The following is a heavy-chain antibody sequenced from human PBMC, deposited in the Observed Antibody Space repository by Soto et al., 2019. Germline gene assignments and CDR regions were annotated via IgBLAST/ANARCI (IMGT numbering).Heavy chain of an antibody. V-gene: IGHV4-4*07. CDR3: AGGAAADYFDY. CDR1: SDSISSYY. J-gene: IGHJ4*02. Sequence: SETLSLTCTVSSDSISSYYWSWIRQPAGKGLEWIGRIHTSGSTLYNPSLKSRVTMSVGTSKIHFSLNLRSVTAADTAVYYCAGGAAADYFDYWGQGSLVTVSS. CDR2: IHTSGST. D-gene: IGHD6-13*01.